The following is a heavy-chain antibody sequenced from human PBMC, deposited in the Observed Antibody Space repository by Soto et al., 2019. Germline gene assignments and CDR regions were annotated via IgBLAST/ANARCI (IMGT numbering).Heavy chain of an antibody. CDR3: ARGAWRRLERKRYNAFDI. V-gene: IGHV4-34*01. CDR1: GGSFSGYY. D-gene: IGHD1-1*01. CDR2: INHSGST. Sequence: SETLSLTCAVYGGSFSGYYWSWIRQPPGKGLEWIGEINHSGSTNYNPSLKSRVTISVDTSKNQFSLKLSSVTAADTAMYYCARGAWRRLERKRYNAFDIWGQGTMVTVSS. J-gene: IGHJ3*02.